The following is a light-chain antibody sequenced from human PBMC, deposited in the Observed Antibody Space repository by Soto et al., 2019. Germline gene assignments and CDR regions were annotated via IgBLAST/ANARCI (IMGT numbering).Light chain of an antibody. J-gene: IGLJ1*01. CDR2: GVS. V-gene: IGLV2-14*03. Sequence: QSVLAQPASVSGSPGQSIAISCTGSSSDVGAYNFVSWYQHHPGKVPKLLIHGVSVRPSGISDRFSGSKSGNTASLTISGLQADDEADYYCCSYTTTRTYVFGSGTKVTV. CDR1: SSDVGAYNF. CDR3: CSYTTTRTYV.